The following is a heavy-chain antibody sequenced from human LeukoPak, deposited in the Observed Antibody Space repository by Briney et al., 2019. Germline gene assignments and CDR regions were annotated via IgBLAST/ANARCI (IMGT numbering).Heavy chain of an antibody. CDR2: IYTSGST. Sequence: SETLPLTCTVSGGSISSGSYYWSWIRQPAGKGLEWIGRIYTSGSTNYNPSLKSRVTISVDTSKNQFSLKLSSVTAADTAVYYCARVGYSGYGGFFDYWGQGTLVTVSS. CDR3: ARVGYSGYGGFFDY. V-gene: IGHV4-61*02. D-gene: IGHD5-12*01. J-gene: IGHJ4*02. CDR1: GGSISSGSYY.